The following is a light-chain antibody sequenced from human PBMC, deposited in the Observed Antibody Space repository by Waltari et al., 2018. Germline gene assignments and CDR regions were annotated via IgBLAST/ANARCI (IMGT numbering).Light chain of an antibody. CDR3: MQGRQPGYT. CDR1: QSLLYNGNDY. V-gene: IGKV2-28*01. J-gene: IGKJ2*01. CDR2: LCS. Sequence: DIVMTQYPLSLSVTPGQAASISCRASQSLLYNGNDYLSWYVQKPGQGPQHLISLCSSRASGVPDRFSGSVSGTDFTLRISRVEAEDVGLYYCMQGRQPGYTFGQGTRLDI.